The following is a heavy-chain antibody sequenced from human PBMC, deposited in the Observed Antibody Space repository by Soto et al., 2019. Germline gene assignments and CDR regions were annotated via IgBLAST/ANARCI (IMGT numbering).Heavy chain of an antibody. Sequence: GGSLRLSCVGSGFDVTTNCMRWVRQSPGKGLECVSIVCTGGATHYADSVKGRFTISRDSSKNTVHLQMNNVRAEDTAVYYCVRDKRTISGIFPGYWGQGTQVTVSS. CDR1: GFDVTTNC. V-gene: IGHV3-53*01. CDR3: VRDKRTISGIFPGY. J-gene: IGHJ4*02. D-gene: IGHD1-1*01. CDR2: VCTGGAT.